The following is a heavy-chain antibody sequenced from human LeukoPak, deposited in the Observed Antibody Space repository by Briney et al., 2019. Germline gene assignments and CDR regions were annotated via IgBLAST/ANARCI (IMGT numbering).Heavy chain of an antibody. CDR1: GFTFSSYW. CDR2: IKQDGSEK. CDR3: ARVWGDRYSSIRFDY. D-gene: IGHD6-13*01. J-gene: IGHJ4*02. Sequence: GGSLRLSCAASGFTFSSYWMSWVRQAPGKGLEWVANIKQDGSEKYYVDSVKGRFTISRDNAKNSLYLQMNSLRAEDTAVYYCARVWGDRYSSIRFDYWGQGTLVTVSS. V-gene: IGHV3-7*01.